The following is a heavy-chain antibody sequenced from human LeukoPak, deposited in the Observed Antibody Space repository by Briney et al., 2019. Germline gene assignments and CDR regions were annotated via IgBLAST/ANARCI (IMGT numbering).Heavy chain of an antibody. Sequence: GGSLRLSCAASGFTFSSSAMSWVRQVPGKGLEWVSGISASGGSTSYADSVRGRFTISRDNSKNTLYLQMNSLRAEDTAVYYCARDSGHIVATIHFDYWGQGTLVTVSS. CDR1: GFTFSSSA. D-gene: IGHD5-12*01. CDR2: ISASGGST. V-gene: IGHV3-23*01. J-gene: IGHJ4*02. CDR3: ARDSGHIVATIHFDY.